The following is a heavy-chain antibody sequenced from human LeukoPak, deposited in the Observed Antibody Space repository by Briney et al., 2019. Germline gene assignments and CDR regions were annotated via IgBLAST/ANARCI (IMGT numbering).Heavy chain of an antibody. Sequence: SETLSLTCTISGGSISSSSYYWGWIRQPPGKGLEWIGNIYYSGSTYYNPSLKSRVTISVDTSKNQFSLKLSSVTAADTAVYYCARRSRIAVAGTEDYYYGMDVWGQGTTVTVSS. CDR2: IYYSGST. D-gene: IGHD6-19*01. CDR3: ARRSRIAVAGTEDYYYGMDV. V-gene: IGHV4-39*07. CDR1: GGSISSSSYY. J-gene: IGHJ6*02.